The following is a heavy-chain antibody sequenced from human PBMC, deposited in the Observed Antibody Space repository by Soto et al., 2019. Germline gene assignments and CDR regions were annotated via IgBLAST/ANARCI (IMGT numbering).Heavy chain of an antibody. CDR1: GFTFNSSA. Sequence: TSVKVSCKTSGFTFNSSAVHWARQARGHRLQWIGWIDVGSANANYAQMLQERVTITADESTSTAYMELSSLRSEDTAVYYCARGRDYGDYIWFDPWGQGTLVTVSS. D-gene: IGHD4-17*01. CDR3: ARGRDYGDYIWFDP. J-gene: IGHJ5*02. CDR2: IDVGSANA. V-gene: IGHV1-58*01.